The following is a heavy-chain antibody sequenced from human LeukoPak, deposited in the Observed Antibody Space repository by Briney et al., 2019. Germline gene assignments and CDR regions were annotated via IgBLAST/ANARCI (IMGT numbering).Heavy chain of an antibody. CDR2: ISGSGGSR. D-gene: IGHD3-22*01. CDR3: AKDGDYYDSDAYSSFFDY. CDR1: GFTFSNYA. Sequence: GGSLRLSCAASGFTFSNYAMSWVRQAPGKGLEWVAAISGSGGSRYYADSVKGRFAISRDDSTNTLSLQMTSLRAEDTAIYYCAKDGDYYDSDAYSSFFDYWGQGTLVTVSS. J-gene: IGHJ4*02. V-gene: IGHV3-23*01.